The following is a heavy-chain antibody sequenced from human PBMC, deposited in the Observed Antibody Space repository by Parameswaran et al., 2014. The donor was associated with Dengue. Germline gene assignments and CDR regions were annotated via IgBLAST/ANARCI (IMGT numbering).Heavy chain of an antibody. CDR3: AKDMNPAMGADYYGMDV. D-gene: IGHD5-18*01. V-gene: IGHV3-9*01. Sequence: WIRQPPGKGLEWVSGISWNSGSIGYADSVKGRFTISRDNAKNSLYLQMNSLRAEDTALYYCAKDMNPAMGADYYGMDVWAKDHGHRLL. CDR2: ISWNSGSI. J-gene: IGHJ6*04.